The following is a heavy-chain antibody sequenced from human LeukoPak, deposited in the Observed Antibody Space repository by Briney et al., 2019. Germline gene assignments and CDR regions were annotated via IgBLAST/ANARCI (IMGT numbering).Heavy chain of an antibody. Sequence: GGSLRLSCAASGLTFSSYAMSWVRQAPGKGLEWVSAIRDSGSSTHYADSVKGRFTISRDNAKNSLYLQMNGLRAEDSAFYYCAKDFSYSSPTYGMDVWGQGTTVTVSS. CDR2: IRDSGSST. V-gene: IGHV3-23*01. J-gene: IGHJ6*02. D-gene: IGHD6-13*01. CDR3: AKDFSYSSPTYGMDV. CDR1: GLTFSSYA.